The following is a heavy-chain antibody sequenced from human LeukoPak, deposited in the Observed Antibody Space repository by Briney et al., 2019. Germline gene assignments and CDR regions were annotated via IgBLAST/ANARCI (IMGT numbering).Heavy chain of an antibody. V-gene: IGHV1-2*02. D-gene: IGHD6-19*01. J-gene: IGHJ4*02. Sequence: GASVKVSCKASGYTLTGYYMHWVRQAPGQGLEWMGWINPNSGGTNYAQKFQGRVTMTRDTSISTAYMELSRLRSDDTALYYCASTGWYDHYYFDYCGQGTLVTVSS. CDR2: INPNSGGT. CDR1: GYTLTGYY. CDR3: ASTGWYDHYYFDY.